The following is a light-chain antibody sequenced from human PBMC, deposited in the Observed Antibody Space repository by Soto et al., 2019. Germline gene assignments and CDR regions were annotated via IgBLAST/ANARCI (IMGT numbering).Light chain of an antibody. V-gene: IGKV1-5*01. CDR3: QQYYSYPRT. J-gene: IGKJ1*01. CDR1: ESVNSW. Sequence: DIQLTQSPSTLSASIGDRVTITCRASESVNSWLAWYQQKPGKAPNFLIYAASTLQSGVPSRFSGSGSGTDFTLTISCLQSEDFATYYCQQYYSYPRTFGQGTKVDI. CDR2: AAS.